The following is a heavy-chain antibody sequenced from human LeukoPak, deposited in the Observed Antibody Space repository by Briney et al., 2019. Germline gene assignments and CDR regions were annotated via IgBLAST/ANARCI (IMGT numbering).Heavy chain of an antibody. D-gene: IGHD3-16*02. CDR3: ARYLRNSRGVIVDAFDI. CDR2: IYYSGST. Sequence: KPSETLSLTCTVSGGSISSYHWNWIRQPPGKGLEWIGYIYYSGSTNYDPSLKSRVTISVDTSKNQFSLKLSSVTAADTAVYYCARYLRNSRGVIVDAFDIWGQGTIVTVSS. CDR1: GGSISSYH. J-gene: IGHJ3*02. V-gene: IGHV4-59*01.